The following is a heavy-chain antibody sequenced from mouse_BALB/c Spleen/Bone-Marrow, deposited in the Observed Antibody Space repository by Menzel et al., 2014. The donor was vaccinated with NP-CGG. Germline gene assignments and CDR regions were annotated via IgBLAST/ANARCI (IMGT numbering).Heavy chain of an antibody. J-gene: IGHJ3*01. CDR2: ISDGGTYT. CDR1: GFTFSDYY. D-gene: IGHD2-14*01. V-gene: IGHV5-4*02. CDR3: VRDGDYRYAY. Sequence: EVKLVESGGGLVKPGGSLKLSCAASGFTFSDYYIYWVRRTPEKRLEWVATISDGGTYTYYPDTVKGRFTISRDNAKNNLYLQMNGLKSEDTAMYYCVRDGDYRYAYWGQGTLVTVSA.